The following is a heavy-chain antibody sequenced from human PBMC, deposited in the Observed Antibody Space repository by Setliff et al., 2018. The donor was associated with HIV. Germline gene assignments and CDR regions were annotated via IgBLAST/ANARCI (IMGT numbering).Heavy chain of an antibody. CDR3: AKRRQLAEDYY. CDR1: GFTFSIYA. CDR2: ISYDGSYE. Sequence: GGSLRLSCAASGFTFSIYAMHWVRQAPGKGLEWVAFISYDGSYEYYADSVKGRFTISRDNSKNTLYLQMNSLRAEDTAVYYCAKRRQLAEDYYWGQGTLVTVSS. J-gene: IGHJ4*02. V-gene: IGHV3-30*04. D-gene: IGHD6-6*01.